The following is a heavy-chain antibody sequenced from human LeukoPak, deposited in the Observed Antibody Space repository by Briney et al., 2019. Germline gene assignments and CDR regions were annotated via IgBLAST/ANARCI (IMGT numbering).Heavy chain of an antibody. CDR2: ISSSGGST. V-gene: IGHV3-23*01. D-gene: IGHD1-7*01. CDR3: ARDSEQELRYVIGHFDY. Sequence: GGSLRLSCAASGFTFSSYAMSWVRQAPGKGLEGVSGISSSGGSTYYADSVKGRFTISRDNSKNTLYLEMNSLRAEDTAVYYCARDSEQELRYVIGHFDYWGQGTLVTVSS. J-gene: IGHJ4*02. CDR1: GFTFSSYA.